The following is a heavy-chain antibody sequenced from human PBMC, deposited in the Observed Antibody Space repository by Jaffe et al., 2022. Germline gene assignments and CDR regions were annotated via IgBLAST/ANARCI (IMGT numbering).Heavy chain of an antibody. V-gene: IGHV2-5*01. J-gene: IGHJ5*02. D-gene: IGHD4-17*01. CDR2: IYWNDDK. CDR3: ARGAVPTTVTTGDWFDP. Sequence: QITLKESGPTLVKPTQTLTLTCTFSGFSLSTSGVGVGWIRQPPGKALEWLALIYWNDDKRYSPSLKSRLTITKDTSKNQVVLTMTNMDPVDTATYYCARGAVPTTVTTGDWFDPWGQGTLVTVSS. CDR1: GFSLSTSGVG.